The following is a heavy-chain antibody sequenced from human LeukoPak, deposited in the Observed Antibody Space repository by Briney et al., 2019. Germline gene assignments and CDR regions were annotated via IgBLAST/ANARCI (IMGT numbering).Heavy chain of an antibody. V-gene: IGHV4-39*07. Sequence: SETLSLTCTVSGGSISSSSYYWGWIRQPPGKGLEWIGSIYYSGSTYYNPSLKSRVTISVDTSKNQFSLKLSSVTAADTAVYYCARDGIAAAGFYYYYMDVWGKGTTVTVSS. D-gene: IGHD6-13*01. J-gene: IGHJ6*03. CDR3: ARDGIAAAGFYYYYMDV. CDR2: IYYSGST. CDR1: GGSISSSSYY.